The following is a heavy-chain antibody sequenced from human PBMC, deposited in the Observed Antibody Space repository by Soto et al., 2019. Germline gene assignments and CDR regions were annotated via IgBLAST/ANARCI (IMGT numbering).Heavy chain of an antibody. CDR3: VRELGLAY. CDR1: GFTLSNYW. Sequence: QAGGSLRLSCAASGFTLSNYWMTWVRQAPGKGLEWVANINKDGSQKNYVDSVKGRFTIARDNGQNSLSLQMNSLRVEDTAVYYCVRELGLAYWGPGALGTVSS. CDR2: INKDGSQK. V-gene: IGHV3-7*03. J-gene: IGHJ4*02. D-gene: IGHD7-27*01.